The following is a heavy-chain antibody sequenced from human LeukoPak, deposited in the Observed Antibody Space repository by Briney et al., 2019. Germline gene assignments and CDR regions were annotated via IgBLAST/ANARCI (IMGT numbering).Heavy chain of an antibody. V-gene: IGHV3-74*01. CDR2: INADGSST. CDR3: IVVVEPPDSDGFDV. CDR1: GFTFGNSW. D-gene: IGHD1-14*01. Sequence: GGSLRLSCAASGFTFGNSWVHWVRQAPGKGLVWVSLINADGSSTSYADSVKGRFTISRDNARNTLSLEMNSLTIEDTAVYYCIVVVEPPDSDGFDVWGQGTMITVSS. J-gene: IGHJ3*01.